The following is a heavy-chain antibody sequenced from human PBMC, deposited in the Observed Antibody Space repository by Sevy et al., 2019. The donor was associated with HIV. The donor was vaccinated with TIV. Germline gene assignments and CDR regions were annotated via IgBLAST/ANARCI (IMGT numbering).Heavy chain of an antibody. D-gene: IGHD3-10*01. CDR2: INSDGSST. V-gene: IGHV3-74*01. CDR1: GFTFSRYW. J-gene: IGHJ4*02. CDR3: TSDPNYYGSGSYFDY. Sequence: GGSLRLSCAVSGFTFSRYWMHWVRQAPGKGLVWDSRINSDGSSTNYADSVKGRFTISRDNAKNTLYLQMNSLRAEDTAVYYCTSDPNYYGSGSYFDYWGQGTLVTVSS.